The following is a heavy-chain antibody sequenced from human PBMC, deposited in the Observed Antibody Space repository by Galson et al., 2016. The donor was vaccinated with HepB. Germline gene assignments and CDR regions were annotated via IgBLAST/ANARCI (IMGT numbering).Heavy chain of an antibody. CDR3: ARDRGMFLLPF. CDR2: INGEGKT. Sequence: SVKVSCKASGYTFTTYAIHWVRQAPEQRLEWMGWINGEGKTKYSQKFQGRVTITRDTSATTAYMELSSLRSEDKAVYYCARDRGMFLLPFWGQGTLVTVSS. CDR1: GYTFTTYA. V-gene: IGHV1-3*01. D-gene: IGHD3-16*01. J-gene: IGHJ4*02.